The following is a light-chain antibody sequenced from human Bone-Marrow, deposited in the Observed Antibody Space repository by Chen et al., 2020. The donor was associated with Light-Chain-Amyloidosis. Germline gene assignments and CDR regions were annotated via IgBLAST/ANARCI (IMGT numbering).Light chain of an antibody. CDR2: DAS. V-gene: IGKV1-33*01. Sequence: DIQMTQSPSSLSASVGDTVTITCQASQDISNSLNWYQHKPGKTPKLLVWDASNLETGVPSRFSGTGSGAVFTLTSSSLQPEDFATYYCQQYEYLYSFGQGTKLDMK. CDR3: QQYEYLYS. J-gene: IGKJ2*03. CDR1: QDISNS.